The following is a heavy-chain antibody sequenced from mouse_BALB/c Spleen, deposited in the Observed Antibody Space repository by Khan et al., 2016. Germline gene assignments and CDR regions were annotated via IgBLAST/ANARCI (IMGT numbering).Heavy chain of an antibody. D-gene: IGHD1-1*01. J-gene: IGHJ3*01. Sequence: QIQLVQSGPELKKPGETVKISCKASGYTFTNYGMNWVKQAPGKGLKWMGWINTNTGEPTYAEEFKGRFAFSLETSASTAYLQINNLKNDDTATYFCAREVDYYYGSSYPFAYWGQGTLVTVSA. V-gene: IGHV9-3*02. CDR3: AREVDYYYGSSYPFAY. CDR1: GYTFTNYG. CDR2: INTNTGEP.